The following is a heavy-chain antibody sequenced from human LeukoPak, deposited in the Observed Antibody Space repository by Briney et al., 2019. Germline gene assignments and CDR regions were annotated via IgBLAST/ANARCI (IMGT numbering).Heavy chain of an antibody. CDR1: GGSISSSSYY. CDR2: IYYSGST. CDR3: ARSPIAAAEGWFDP. D-gene: IGHD6-13*01. V-gene: IGHV4-39*07. Sequence: SETLSLTCTVSGGSISSSSYYWGWIRQPPGKGLEWIGSIYYSGSTYYNPSLKSRVTISVDRSKNQFSLKLSSVTAADTAVYYCARSPIAAAEGWFDPWGQGTLVTVSS. J-gene: IGHJ5*02.